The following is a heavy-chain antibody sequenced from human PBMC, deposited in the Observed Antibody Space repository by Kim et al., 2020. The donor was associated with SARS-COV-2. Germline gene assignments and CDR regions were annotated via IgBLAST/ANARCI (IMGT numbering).Heavy chain of an antibody. CDR2: IIPILGIA. CDR1: GGTFSSYT. V-gene: IGHV1-69*04. CDR3: ARELVCSGGSCYGAVVY. Sequence: SVKVSCKASGGTFSSYTISWVRQAPGQGLEWMGRIIPILGIANYAQKFQGRVTITAEKSTSTAYMELSSLGSEDTAVYYFARELVCSGGSCYGAVVYWGQGTLVPDSS. J-gene: IGHJ4*02. D-gene: IGHD2-15*01.